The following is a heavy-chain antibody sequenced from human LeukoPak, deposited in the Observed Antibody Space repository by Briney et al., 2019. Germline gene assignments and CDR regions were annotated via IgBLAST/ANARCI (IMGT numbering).Heavy chain of an antibody. CDR1: GGSISSRNW. J-gene: IGHJ4*02. CDR2: IYHSGST. D-gene: IGHD4-17*01. V-gene: IGHV4-4*02. Sequence: SETLSLTCAVSGGSISSRNWWSWVRPPPGKGLEWIGEIYHSGSTNYNPSLKTRVTISVDKSKNQFSLKLSSVTAADTAVYYCARASHDYGDYSHFDYWGQGTLVTVSS. CDR3: ARASHDYGDYSHFDY.